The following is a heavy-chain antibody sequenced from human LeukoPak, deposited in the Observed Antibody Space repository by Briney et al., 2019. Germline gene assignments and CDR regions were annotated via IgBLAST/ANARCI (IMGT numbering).Heavy chain of an antibody. V-gene: IGHV3-30*18. CDR3: AKRGRWVTQWPFAY. J-gene: IGHJ4*02. CDR1: GFTFSSYG. D-gene: IGHD6-19*01. CDR2: ISYDGSNK. Sequence: PGGSLRLSCAASGFTFSSYGMHWVRQAPGKGLEWVAVISYDGSNKYYADSVRGRFTISRDNSKNTLYLQMNSLRAEDTAVYYCAKRGRWVTQWPFAYWGQGTLVTVSS.